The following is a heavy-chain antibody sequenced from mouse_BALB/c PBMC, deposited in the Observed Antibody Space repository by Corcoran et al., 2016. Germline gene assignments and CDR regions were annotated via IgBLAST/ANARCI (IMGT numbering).Heavy chain of an antibody. CDR1: GFTFSGFW. V-gene: IGHV11-2*02. CDR2: INSDGSAI. Sequence: EVQLLETGGGLVQPGGSRGLSCEGSGFTFSGFWMSWVRQTPGKTLEWIGDINSDGSAINYAPSIKDRFTIFRDNDKSTLDLQMSNVRSEDTATYFCMRYDYDGYFDYWGQGTTLTVSS. D-gene: IGHD2-4*01. CDR3: MRYDYDGYFDY. J-gene: IGHJ2*01.